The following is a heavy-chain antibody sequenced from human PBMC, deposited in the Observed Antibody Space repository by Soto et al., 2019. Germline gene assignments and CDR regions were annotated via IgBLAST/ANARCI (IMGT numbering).Heavy chain of an antibody. D-gene: IGHD6-13*01. CDR3: ARGKIAAASPNWFDP. CDR2: ISYDGSNK. CDR1: GFTFSSYA. J-gene: IGHJ5*02. V-gene: IGHV3-30-3*01. Sequence: QVQLVESGGGVVQPGRSLRLSCAASGFTFSSYAMHWVRQAPGKGLEWVAVISYDGSNKYYADSVKGRFTISRDNSKNKLYLQMNSQRAEDTAVYYCARGKIAAASPNWFDPWGQGTLVTVSS.